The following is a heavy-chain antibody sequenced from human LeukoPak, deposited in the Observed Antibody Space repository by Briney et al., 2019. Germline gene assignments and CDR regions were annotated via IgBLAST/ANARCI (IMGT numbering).Heavy chain of an antibody. CDR1: GFTFSSYA. CDR2: ISGSGGST. J-gene: IGHJ4*02. Sequence: PGGSLRLSCAASGFTFSSYAMSWVRQAPGKGLEWVSAISGSGGSTYYADSVKGRFTISRDNSKNTLYLQMNSLRAEDTAVYYCAKGSMRRYYDSSGYLAGQFDYWGQGTLVTVSS. CDR3: AKGSMRRYYDSSGYLAGQFDY. D-gene: IGHD3-22*01. V-gene: IGHV3-23*01.